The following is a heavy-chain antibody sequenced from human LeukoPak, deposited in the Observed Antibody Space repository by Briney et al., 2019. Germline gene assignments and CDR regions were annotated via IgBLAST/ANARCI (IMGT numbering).Heavy chain of an antibody. J-gene: IGHJ4*02. CDR2: ISGGGGST. V-gene: IGHV3-23*01. Sequence: GGSLRLSCAASGFTFSSYAMSWVRQAPGKGLEWVSAISGGGGSTYFADSVKGRFTISRDNSKNTLDLQMNSLRAEDTAAYYCAKDLLYCSSPGCYLTGVYWGQGTLVTVSS. CDR1: GFTFSSYA. D-gene: IGHD2-2*01. CDR3: AKDLLYCSSPGCYLTGVY.